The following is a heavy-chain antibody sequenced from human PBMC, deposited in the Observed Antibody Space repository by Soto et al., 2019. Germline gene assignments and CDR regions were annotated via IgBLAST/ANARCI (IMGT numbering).Heavy chain of an antibody. J-gene: IGHJ6*02. CDR2: IIPIFGTA. V-gene: IGHV1-69*12. CDR1: GGTFSSYA. CDR3: ARLREYSAAGTAYYYYYGMDV. D-gene: IGHD6-13*01. Sequence: QVQLVQSGAEVKKPGSSVKVSCKASGGTFSSYAISWVRQAPGQGLEWMGGIIPIFGTANYAQKFQGRVTITADESTSTAYMELSSLRSEDTAVYYCARLREYSAAGTAYYYYYGMDVWGQGTTVTVSS.